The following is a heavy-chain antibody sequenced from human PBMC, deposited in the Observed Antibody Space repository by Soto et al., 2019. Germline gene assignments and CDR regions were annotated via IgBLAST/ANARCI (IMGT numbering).Heavy chain of an antibody. D-gene: IGHD3-3*01. CDR3: ARETKFYGFWSGYYRFDT. CDR1: GYSFNSYG. Sequence: QTQLVQSGPEVKNPGASVKVSCKASGYSFNSYGISWVRQAPGQGLEWMGWISASSGNTSYAQELQGRVTMTTDTGTSTAYMELRSLTSDDTAVYYCARETKFYGFWSGYYRFDTWGQGTLVSVSS. J-gene: IGHJ5*02. V-gene: IGHV1-18*01. CDR2: ISASSGNT.